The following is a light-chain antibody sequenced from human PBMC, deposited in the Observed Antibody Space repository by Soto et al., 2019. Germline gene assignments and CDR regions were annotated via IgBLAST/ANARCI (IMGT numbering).Light chain of an antibody. V-gene: IGKV3-20*01. CDR3: LQDYNYPQT. CDR1: QSVSSNN. J-gene: IGKJ1*01. Sequence: IVLKQSPGTLSFSRGQRATLSCMTSQSVSSNNLVWYQQKPGQAPRLLIYGASYRAAGIPDRFSGSGSGTDFTLTISRLEPEDFATYYCLQDYNYPQTFGQGTKVDIK. CDR2: GAS.